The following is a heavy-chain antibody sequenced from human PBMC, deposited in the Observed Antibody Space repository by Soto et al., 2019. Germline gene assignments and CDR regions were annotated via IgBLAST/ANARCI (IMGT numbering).Heavy chain of an antibody. CDR1: GGSISSYY. Sequence: QVQLQEPGPGLVKPSETLSLTCTVSGGSISSYYWNWIRQPPGKGLEWIGYIYYSGSTNYYPSLNRSVSISVDTAQHQFSLSLTSGTAADTAVYYCARGVGYCSGGSCYAPWDYWCQGALVTVSS. CDR3: ARGVGYCSGGSCYAPWDY. J-gene: IGHJ4*02. CDR2: IYYSGST. D-gene: IGHD2-15*01. V-gene: IGHV4-59*01.